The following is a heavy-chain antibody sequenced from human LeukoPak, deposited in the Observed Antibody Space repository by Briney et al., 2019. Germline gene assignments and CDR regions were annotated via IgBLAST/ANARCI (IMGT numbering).Heavy chain of an antibody. D-gene: IGHD6-19*01. V-gene: IGHV3-30*18. CDR3: AKSGYTSGWYHWFDL. CDR2: ISYDGSNK. CDR1: GFNLSSYG. J-gene: IGHJ5*02. Sequence: GGSLRLSCAASGFNLSSYGMHWVRQAPGKGLEWVAIISYDGSNKYYADSVKGRFTISRDNSKNTLSLQMNSLRAEDTAVYSCAKSGYTSGWYHWFDLWGQGTLVTVSP.